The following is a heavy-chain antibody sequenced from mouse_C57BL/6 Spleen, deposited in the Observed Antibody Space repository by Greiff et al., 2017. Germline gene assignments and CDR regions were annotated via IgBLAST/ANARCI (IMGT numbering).Heavy chain of an antibody. D-gene: IGHD4-1*01. CDR2: ILPGSGST. CDR3: AMGLGRRCFDV. Sequence: QVQLQQSGAELMKPGASVKLSCKATGYTFTGYWIEWVKQRPGHGLEWIGEILPGSGSTNYNEKFKGKATFTADTSPNTAYMQLSSLTTEVSAISYCAMGLGRRCFDVWGTGTMVTVSA. J-gene: IGHJ1*03. V-gene: IGHV1-9*01. CDR1: GYTFTGYW.